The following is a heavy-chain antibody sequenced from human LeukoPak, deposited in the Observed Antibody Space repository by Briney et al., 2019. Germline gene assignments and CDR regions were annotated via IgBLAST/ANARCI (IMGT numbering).Heavy chain of an antibody. D-gene: IGHD2-15*01. CDR2: INHSGST. V-gene: IGHV4-34*01. CDR1: GGSFSGYY. Sequence: SETLSLTCAVYGGSFSGYYWSWIHQPPGKGLEWIGEINHSGSTNYNPSLKSRVTISVDTSKNQFSLKLSSVTAADTAVYYCARGAAVGIFDYWGQGTLVTVSS. CDR3: ARGAAVGIFDY. J-gene: IGHJ4*02.